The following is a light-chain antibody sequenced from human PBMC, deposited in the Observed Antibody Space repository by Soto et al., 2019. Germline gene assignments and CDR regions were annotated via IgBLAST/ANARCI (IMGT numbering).Light chain of an antibody. CDR3: MQSINWRWT. V-gene: IGKV2-30*01. CDR1: QSLSYSDVNTN. J-gene: IGKJ1*01. CDR2: KVS. Sequence: FVVTQSPLSLPVSLGQPASISCKSNQSLSYSDVNTNLIWFQQRPGQSPRRLIYKVSNRDSGVPDRFSGSGSGTDFTLRISRVEAEDVGVYYCMQSINWRWTFGQGTKVDIK.